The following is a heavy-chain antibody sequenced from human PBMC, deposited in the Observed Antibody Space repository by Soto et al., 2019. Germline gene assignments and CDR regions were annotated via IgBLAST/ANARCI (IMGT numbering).Heavy chain of an antibody. Sequence: PSETLSLTCSLSGASITSTTYFWPWIRQPPGKGLEWVGSIYHSGKTHYNPSLKSRTTISVDRSRNQVSLQVSSVTAADTAVYYCAKNLPRTGRFDYWGQGTVVTVS. CDR1: GASITSTTYF. V-gene: IGHV4-39*01. CDR2: IYHSGKT. CDR3: AKNLPRTGRFDY. J-gene: IGHJ4*02.